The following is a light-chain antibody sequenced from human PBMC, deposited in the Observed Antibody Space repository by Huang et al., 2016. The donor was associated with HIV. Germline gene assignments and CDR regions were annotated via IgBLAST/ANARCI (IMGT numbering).Light chain of an antibody. Sequence: DVVMTQSPLSLPVTLGQPASISCRSSQSLVHSDGNTYLTWFHQRPGQSPRRLIYKVSNRDSGVPDRFSGSWSGTDFTLKISRVEAEDVGVYYCMQGTHWPLTFGGGTKVEIK. CDR1: QSLVHSDGNTY. CDR3: MQGTHWPLT. CDR2: KVS. J-gene: IGKJ4*01. V-gene: IGKV2-30*02.